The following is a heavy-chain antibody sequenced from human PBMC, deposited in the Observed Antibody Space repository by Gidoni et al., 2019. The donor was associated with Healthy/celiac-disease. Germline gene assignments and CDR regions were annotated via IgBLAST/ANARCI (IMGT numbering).Heavy chain of an antibody. V-gene: IGHV3-21*01. CDR1: GFTFSSYS. CDR3: ARDVYSGYAGFDY. D-gene: IGHD5-12*01. Sequence: EVQLVESGGGLVKPGGSLRLSCAASGFTFSSYSMNWVRQAPGKGLEWVSYISSSSSDIYYEDSVKGRFTISRDNAKNSLYLQMNSLRAEDTAVYYCARDVYSGYAGFDYWGQGTLVTVSS. J-gene: IGHJ4*02. CDR2: ISSSSSDI.